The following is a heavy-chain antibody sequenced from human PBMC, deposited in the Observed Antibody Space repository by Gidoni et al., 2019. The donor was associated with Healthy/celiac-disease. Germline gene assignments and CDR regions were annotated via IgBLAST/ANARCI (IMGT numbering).Heavy chain of an antibody. CDR3: ARGRLIPYDILTGYYPVPFDY. V-gene: IGHV1-8*01. CDR2: MNPNSGNT. J-gene: IGHJ4*02. D-gene: IGHD3-9*01. Sequence: QVQLVQSGAEVKKPGASVKVSCKASGYTFTSYDINWVRQATGQGLEWMGWMNPNSGNTGYAQKFQGRVTMTRNTSISTAYMELSSLRSEDTAVYYCARGRLIPYDILTGYYPVPFDYWGQGTLVTVSS. CDR1: GYTFTSYD.